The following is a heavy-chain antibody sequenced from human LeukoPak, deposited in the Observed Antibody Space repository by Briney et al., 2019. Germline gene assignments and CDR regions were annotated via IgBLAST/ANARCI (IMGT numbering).Heavy chain of an antibody. J-gene: IGHJ4*02. Sequence: GGSLRLSCAASGFTFSDYYMSWIRQAPGKGLEWVSYISSSGSFIYYADSVKGRFTISRDNAKNSLYLQMNSLRAEDTAVYYCARETHYDSSGYHNDYWGQGTLVTVSS. CDR2: ISSSGSFI. V-gene: IGHV3-11*04. CDR1: GFTFSDYY. CDR3: ARETHYDSSGYHNDY. D-gene: IGHD3-22*01.